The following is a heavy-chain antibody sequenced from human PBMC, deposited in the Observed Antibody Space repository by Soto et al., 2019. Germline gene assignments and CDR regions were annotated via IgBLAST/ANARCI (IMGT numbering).Heavy chain of an antibody. CDR3: ARGLYYDAVWGNYRSYYFDY. Sequence: EVQLVESGGGLVQPGGSLRLSCAASGFTLSDHYMDWVRQAPGKGLEWVGRSTNRANNYSTQYAASVEGRFTILRDDSSNSLHLEMKGLKTEDTAVYFCARGLYYDAVWGNYRSYYFDYWGQGTLVTVSS. CDR2: STNRANNYST. V-gene: IGHV3-72*01. D-gene: IGHD3-16*02. CDR1: GFTLSDHY. J-gene: IGHJ4*02.